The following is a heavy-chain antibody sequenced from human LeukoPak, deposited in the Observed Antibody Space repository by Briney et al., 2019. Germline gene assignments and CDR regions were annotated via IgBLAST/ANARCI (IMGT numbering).Heavy chain of an antibody. D-gene: IGHD3-22*01. Sequence: PSETLSLTCTVSGGSISSGGYYWSWIRQHPGKGLEWIGYIYYSGSTYYNPSLKSRVTISVDTSKNQFSLKLSSVTAADTAVYYCASRYYYDSSLDYWGQGTLVTVSS. CDR3: ASRYYYDSSLDY. V-gene: IGHV4-31*03. CDR1: GGSISSGGYY. J-gene: IGHJ4*02. CDR2: IYYSGST.